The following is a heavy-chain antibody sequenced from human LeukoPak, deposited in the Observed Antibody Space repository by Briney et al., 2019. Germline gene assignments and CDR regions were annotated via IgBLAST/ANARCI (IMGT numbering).Heavy chain of an antibody. J-gene: IGHJ5*02. CDR3: ARDLQSYSSSWSSGGNWFDP. V-gene: IGHV4-39*07. CDR1: GGSISSSSYY. CDR2: IYYSGST. D-gene: IGHD6-13*01. Sequence: SETLSLTCTVSGGSISSSSYYWGRIRQPPGKGLEWIGSIYYSGSTYYNPSLKSRVTISVDTSKNQFSLKLSSVTAADTAVYYCARDLQSYSSSWSSGGNWFDPWGQGTLVTVSS.